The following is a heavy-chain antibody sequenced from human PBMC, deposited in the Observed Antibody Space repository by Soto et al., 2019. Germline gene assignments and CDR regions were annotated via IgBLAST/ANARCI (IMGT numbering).Heavy chain of an antibody. CDR2: ISSSGSTI. V-gene: IGHV3-11*01. CDR3: ARDRVVVVPAAAAQIDY. Sequence: GRSLRLYCAASGFTFSDYYMSGIRQAPGNGLEWVSYISSSGSTIYYADSVKGRFTISRDNAKNSLYLQMNSLRAEDTAVYYCARDRVVVVPAAAAQIDYWGQGTLVTVSS. CDR1: GFTFSDYY. J-gene: IGHJ4*02. D-gene: IGHD2-2*01.